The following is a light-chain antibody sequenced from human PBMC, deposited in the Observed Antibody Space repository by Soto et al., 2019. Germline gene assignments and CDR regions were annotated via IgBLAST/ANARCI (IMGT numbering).Light chain of an antibody. CDR1: QNVNNY. CDR3: QQYENLPT. J-gene: IGKJ5*01. V-gene: IGKV1-33*01. CDR2: DAS. Sequence: DIQMTQSPSSLSASVAGRVTITCQASQNVNNYVNWYQQKPGRAPKLLIYDASILEAGVPSRFRGSGSGTDFTFTISRLHPEDIATYYCQQYENLPTFGQGTRLEI.